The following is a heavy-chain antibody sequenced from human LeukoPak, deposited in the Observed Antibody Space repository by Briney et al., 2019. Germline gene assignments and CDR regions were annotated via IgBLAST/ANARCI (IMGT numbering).Heavy chain of an antibody. CDR3: ARDSSGSPDDY. V-gene: IGHV3-72*01. J-gene: IGHJ4*02. D-gene: IGHD3-22*01. Sequence: GGSLRLSCAASGFSFSDHYMDWVRQAPGKGLEWVGLIRNKPTSYTTEYAASVKGRFTISRDDSKNSLYLQMNSLKTEDTAVYYCARDSSGSPDDYWGQGALVTVSS. CDR1: GFSFSDHY. CDR2: IRNKPTSYTT.